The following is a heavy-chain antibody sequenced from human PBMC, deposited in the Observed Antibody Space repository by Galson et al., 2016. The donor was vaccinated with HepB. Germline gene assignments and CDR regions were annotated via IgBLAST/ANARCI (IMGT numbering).Heavy chain of an antibody. CDR2: INPNGGST. J-gene: IGHJ4*02. CDR1: GYSFTTYQ. V-gene: IGHV1-46*01. Sequence: SVKVSCKASGYSFTTYQIHWVRKAPGRGLEWMGIINPNGGSTNYEQKFQGRVTMTRDTSTNTVYMELSSLRSDDTAVYYCARGRGSPYYFEYWGQGSLVTVSS. CDR3: ARGRGSPYYFEY. D-gene: IGHD3-10*01.